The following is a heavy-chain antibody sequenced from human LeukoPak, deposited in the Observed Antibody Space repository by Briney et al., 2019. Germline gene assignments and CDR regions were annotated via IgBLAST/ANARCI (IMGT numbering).Heavy chain of an antibody. CDR1: GGSMSTYY. D-gene: IGHD3-22*01. CDR3: ARRRPAYYDSSGAFDI. Sequence: SETLSLTCTVSGGSMSTYYWSWIRQPPGKGLEWIGYIYYSGSTKYNPSLKSRVTISVDASKNQFSLKLSSVTAADTAVYYCARRRPAYYDSSGAFDIWGQGTMVTVSS. V-gene: IGHV4-59*01. J-gene: IGHJ3*02. CDR2: IYYSGST.